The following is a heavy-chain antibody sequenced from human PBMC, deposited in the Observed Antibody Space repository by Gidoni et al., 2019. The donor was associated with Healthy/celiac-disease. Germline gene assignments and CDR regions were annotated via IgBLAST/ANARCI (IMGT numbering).Heavy chain of an antibody. V-gene: IGHV1-18*01. J-gene: IGHJ6*03. Sequence: VRQAPGQGLEWMGWISAYNGNTNYAQKLQGRVTMTTDTSTSTAYMELRSLRSDDTAVYYCARGGYCSSTSCYYYYYYYMDVWGKGTTVTVSS. D-gene: IGHD2-2*01. CDR3: ARGGYCSSTSCYYYYYYYMDV. CDR2: ISAYNGNT.